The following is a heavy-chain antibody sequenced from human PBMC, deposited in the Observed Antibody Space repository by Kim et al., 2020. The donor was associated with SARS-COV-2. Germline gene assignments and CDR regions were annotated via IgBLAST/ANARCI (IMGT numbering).Heavy chain of an antibody. CDR2: IYHSGST. Sequence: SETLSLTCAVSGGSISSSNWYWWGRQPPGEGLEWIGEIYHSGSTNYNPPLTSRVTITVDKSKNQFSLKLSSLTAADTAVYYCASEFHSGSYSWYYGMDVWGQGTTVTVSS. CDR3: ASEFHSGSYSWYYGMDV. J-gene: IGHJ6*02. D-gene: IGHD1-26*01. V-gene: IGHV4-4*02. CDR1: GGSISSSNW.